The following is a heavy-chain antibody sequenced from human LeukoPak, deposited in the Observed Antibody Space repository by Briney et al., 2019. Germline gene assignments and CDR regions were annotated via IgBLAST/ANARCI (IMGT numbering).Heavy chain of an antibody. V-gene: IGHV3-49*04. D-gene: IGHD1-14*01. Sequence: GGSLRLSCIASGFTFGDYAMSWVRQAPGKGLEWVGFIKSKAYGGTTEYAASVKGRFTISRDDSKNIAYLQMNSLKTEDTAVYYCSKDITDYWGQGTLVTVSS. CDR1: GFTFGDYA. CDR2: IKSKAYGGTT. J-gene: IGHJ4*02. CDR3: SKDITDY.